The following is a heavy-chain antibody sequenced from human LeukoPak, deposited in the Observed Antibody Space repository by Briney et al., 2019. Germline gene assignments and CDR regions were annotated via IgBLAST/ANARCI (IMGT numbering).Heavy chain of an antibody. V-gene: IGHV3-33*03. D-gene: IGHD1-14*01. CDR1: GFTFSSYG. CDR2: IWYDGSNK. J-gene: IGHJ3*02. Sequence: GRSLRLSCAASGFTFSSYGMHWVRQAPGKGLEWVAVIWYDGSNKYYADSVKGRFTISRDNAKNTLYLQMDSLRAEDTAVYYCALAMFGTNASDIWGQGTMVTVSS. CDR3: ALAMFGTNASDI.